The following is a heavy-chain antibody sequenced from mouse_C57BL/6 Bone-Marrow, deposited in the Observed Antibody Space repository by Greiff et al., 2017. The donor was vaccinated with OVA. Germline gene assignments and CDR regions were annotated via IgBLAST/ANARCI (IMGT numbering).Heavy chain of an antibody. CDR3: ARESSHFDY. Sequence: EVQLQQSGPELVKPGASVKISCKASGYTFTDYYMNWVKQSHGKSLEWIGDINPNNGGTSYNQKFKGKATLTVDKSSSTAYMELRSLTSEDSAVYYCARESSHFDYWGQGTTLTVSS. V-gene: IGHV1-26*01. J-gene: IGHJ2*01. CDR1: GYTFTDYY. CDR2: INPNNGGT. D-gene: IGHD1-1*01.